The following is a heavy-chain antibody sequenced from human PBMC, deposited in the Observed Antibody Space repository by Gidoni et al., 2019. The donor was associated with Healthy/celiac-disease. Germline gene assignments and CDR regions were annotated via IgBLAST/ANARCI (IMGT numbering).Heavy chain of an antibody. J-gene: IGHJ4*02. CDR3: ARRGNYYDSSGYYYAG. CDR2: INAGNGNT. D-gene: IGHD3-22*01. V-gene: IGHV1-3*01. Sequence: QVQLVQSGAEVKKPGASVKASSKASGYTFTSYAMHWVRQAPGQRLECMGWINAGNGNTKYSRKFQGRVTMTRDTSASTAYVELSSLRAEDTAVYYCARRGNYYDSSGYYYAGWGQVTLVTVSS. CDR1: GYTFTSYA.